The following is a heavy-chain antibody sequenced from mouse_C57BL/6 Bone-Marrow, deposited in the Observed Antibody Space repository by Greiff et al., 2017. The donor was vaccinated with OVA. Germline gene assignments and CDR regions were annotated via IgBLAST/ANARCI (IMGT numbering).Heavy chain of an antibody. CDR1: GFTFSSYG. J-gene: IGHJ2*01. CDR3: ARRHYYGLDY. V-gene: IGHV5-6*01. CDR2: ISSGGSYT. Sequence: VQLKESGGDLVKPGGSLKLSCAASGFTFSSYGMSWVRQTPDKRLEWVATISSGGSYTYYPDSVKGRFTISRDNAKNTLYLQMSSLKSEDTAMYYCARRHYYGLDYWGQGTTLTVSS. D-gene: IGHD1-2*01.